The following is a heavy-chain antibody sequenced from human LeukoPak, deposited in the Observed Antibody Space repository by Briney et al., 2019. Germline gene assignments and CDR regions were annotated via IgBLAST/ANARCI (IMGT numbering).Heavy chain of an antibody. CDR1: GGSFSGYY. CDR2: INHSGST. CDR3: ARHERYYDFWSGYLALDY. V-gene: IGHV4-34*01. Sequence: PSETLSLTCAVYGGSFSGYYWSWIRQPPGKGLEWIGEINHSGSTNYNQSLKSRVTISVDTSKNQFSLKLSSVTAADTAVYYCARHERYYDFWSGYLALDYWGQGTLVTVSS. J-gene: IGHJ4*02. D-gene: IGHD3-3*01.